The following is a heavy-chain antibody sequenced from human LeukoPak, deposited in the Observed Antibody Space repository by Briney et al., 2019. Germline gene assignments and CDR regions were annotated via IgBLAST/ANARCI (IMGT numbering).Heavy chain of an antibody. CDR1: GYTFTSYG. J-gene: IGHJ3*02. CDR3: ARDDGVVDIAVPRPFDI. D-gene: IGHD2-2*03. V-gene: IGHV1-18*01. Sequence: GASVKVSCKASGYTFTSYGISWVRQAPGQGLEWMGWISAYNGNTNYAQKLQGRVTMTTDTSTSTAYMELRSLRSDDTAVYYCARDDGVVDIAVPRPFDIWGQGTMVTVSS. CDR2: ISAYNGNT.